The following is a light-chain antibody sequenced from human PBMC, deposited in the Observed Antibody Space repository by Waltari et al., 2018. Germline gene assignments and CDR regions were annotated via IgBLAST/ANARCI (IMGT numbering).Light chain of an antibody. J-gene: IGKJ4*01. CDR3: QQYDGSVVT. Sequence: EIVLTQSPGTLSLSPGERVTLSCRARQYITGSWMTWYHQKPGQAPRLLIYGASTRAPGVPDRFSGSGSGTDFTLTISRLEPEDSAVYYCQQYDGSVVTFGGGTKVEI. CDR1: QYITGSW. V-gene: IGKV3-20*01. CDR2: GAS.